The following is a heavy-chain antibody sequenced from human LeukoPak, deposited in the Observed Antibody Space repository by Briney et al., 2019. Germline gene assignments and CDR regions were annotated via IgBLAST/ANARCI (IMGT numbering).Heavy chain of an antibody. Sequence: GGSLRLSCAASGFTFSTYSMSWVRQAPGRGLEWVSAISTSGGSTYYADSVKGRFTISRDNSKNTLYLQMNSLRAEDTAVYYCASGYDPSDYWGQGTLVTVSS. CDR3: ASGYDPSDY. V-gene: IGHV3-23*01. CDR2: ISTSGGST. J-gene: IGHJ4*02. CDR1: GFTFSTYS. D-gene: IGHD5-12*01.